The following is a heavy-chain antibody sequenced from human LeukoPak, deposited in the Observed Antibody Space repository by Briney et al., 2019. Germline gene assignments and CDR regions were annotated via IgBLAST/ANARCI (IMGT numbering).Heavy chain of an antibody. D-gene: IGHD3-3*01. Sequence: SSEPLSLTCTVSGGSISSSGYFWSWIRQRRGKGLEWMGYIYYSGSTYSNPSLKSRLTISADTSKNQFTLKLSSVTAADTAVYYCARAPRSHYFDYWGQGTLVTVSS. CDR3: ARAPRSHYFDY. CDR2: IYYSGST. CDR1: GGSISSSGYF. J-gene: IGHJ4*02. V-gene: IGHV4-31*03.